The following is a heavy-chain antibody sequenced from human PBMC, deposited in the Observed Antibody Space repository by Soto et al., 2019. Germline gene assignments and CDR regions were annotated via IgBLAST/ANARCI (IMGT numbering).Heavy chain of an antibody. J-gene: IGHJ4*02. Sequence: ASVKVSCKASGYTFTSYGISWVRQAPGQGLEWMGWISAYNGNTNYAQKLQGRVTMTTDTSTSTAYMELRSLRSDDTAVYYCARIADSSSTRVCFDYWGQGTLVTVSS. V-gene: IGHV1-18*01. CDR1: GYTFTSYG. CDR2: ISAYNGNT. D-gene: IGHD6-6*01. CDR3: ARIADSSSTRVCFDY.